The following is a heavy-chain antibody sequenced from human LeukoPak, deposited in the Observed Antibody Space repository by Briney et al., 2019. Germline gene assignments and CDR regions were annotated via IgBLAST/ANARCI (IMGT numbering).Heavy chain of an antibody. CDR3: ARGDNDYGDYEYFQH. J-gene: IGHJ1*01. V-gene: IGHV4-4*07. CDR1: GGSISSYY. CDR2: IYTSGST. D-gene: IGHD4-17*01. Sequence: SETLSLTCTVSGGSISSYYWSWIRQPAGKGLEWIGRIYTSGSTNYNPSLKSRVTMSVDTSKNQFSLKLSSVTAAGTAVYYCARGDNDYGDYEYFQHWGQGTLVTVSS.